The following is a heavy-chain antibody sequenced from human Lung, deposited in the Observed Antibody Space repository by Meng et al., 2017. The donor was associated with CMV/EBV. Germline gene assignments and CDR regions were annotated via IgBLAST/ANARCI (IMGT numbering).Heavy chain of an antibody. D-gene: IGHD3-16*02. CDR2: LRHDGSGE. V-gene: IGHV3-30*02. J-gene: IGHJ5*02. CDR1: GTSFSTYA. CDR3: AKSPPRMITFGGLIATT. Sequence: GESLKISCAASGTSFSTYAMNWVRQAPGKGLEWVAFLRHDGSGEHYADSVKGRFTISRDTSKETLYLQMNSLRAEDTAVYYCAKSPPRMITFGGLIATTLDQGXLVTVSS.